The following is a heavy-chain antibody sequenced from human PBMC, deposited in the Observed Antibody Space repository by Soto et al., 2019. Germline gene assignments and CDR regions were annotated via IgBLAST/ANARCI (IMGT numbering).Heavy chain of an antibody. J-gene: IGHJ4*02. CDR3: ARDRYESAAVNAPPFNH. V-gene: IGHV3-7*01. D-gene: IGHD3-16*02. CDR2: IKQDGSEK. Sequence: PGGSLRLSCLASGSTFESYWMSWVRQAPGKGLQWVANIKQDGSEKYYVDSVRGRFTISRDNAKKSLYLQMNSLRAEDTAVYFCARDRYESAAVNAPPFNHWGQGTPVTVSS. CDR1: GSTFESYW.